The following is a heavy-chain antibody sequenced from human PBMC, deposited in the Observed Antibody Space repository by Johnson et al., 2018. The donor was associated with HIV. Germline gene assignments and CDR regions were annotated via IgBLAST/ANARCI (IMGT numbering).Heavy chain of an antibody. D-gene: IGHD1-1*01. J-gene: IGHJ3*01. CDR2: ISSDGSST. CDR3: ARSGPNWAFDF. V-gene: IGHV3-74*02. CDR1: GFTFSSYW. Sequence: EVQLVESGGGLVQPGGSLILSCAASGFTFSSYWMHWVRQTPGMGLVWVSRISSDGSSTYYADSVKGRFTISRDNARNTMFLQMNSLRAEDVAVYYCARSGPNWAFDFWGQGTMVTVSS.